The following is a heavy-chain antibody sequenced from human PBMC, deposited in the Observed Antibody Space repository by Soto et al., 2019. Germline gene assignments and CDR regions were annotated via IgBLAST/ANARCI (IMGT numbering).Heavy chain of an antibody. J-gene: IGHJ4*02. CDR2: INPSGGNT. CDR3: ARLRYSSSWYTDY. D-gene: IGHD6-13*01. CDR1: GYTFTSYY. V-gene: IGHV1-46*01. Sequence: GASLKVSCKATGYTFTSYYMEWVRQAPGQGLEWMGIINPSGGNTSYAQKFQGRVTMTRDTSTTTVYMELSSLRSEDTAVYYCARLRYSSSWYTDYWGQGTLVTVSS.